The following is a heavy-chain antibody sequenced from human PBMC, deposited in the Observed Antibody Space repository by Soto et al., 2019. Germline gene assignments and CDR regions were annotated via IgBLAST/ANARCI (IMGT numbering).Heavy chain of an antibody. CDR3: ARGWGYETTDYYFAY. V-gene: IGHV1-69*01. CDR1: GGTFSRHS. D-gene: IGHD3-10*01. Sequence: QVQLVQLGAEVKKPGSSVKVSCKASGGTFSRHSVSWVRQAPEQGLEWMGGIIPMFGTANHAQKFQGRVTITADESTSTVFLELRSLRSDDTAIYYCARGWGYETTDYYFAYWGQGTQVIVSS. CDR2: IIPMFGTA. J-gene: IGHJ4*02.